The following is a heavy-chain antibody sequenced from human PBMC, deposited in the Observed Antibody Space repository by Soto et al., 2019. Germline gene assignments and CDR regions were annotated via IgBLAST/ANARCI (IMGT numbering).Heavy chain of an antibody. CDR2: IYYSGST. CDR1: GGSISSYY. CDR3: ARVLGYSYGTYFDY. V-gene: IGHV4-59*01. Sequence: LETLSLTCTVSGGSISSYYWSWIRQPPGKGLEWIGYIYYSGSTNYNPSLKSRVTISVDTSKNQFSLKLSSVTAADTAVYYCARVLGYSYGTYFDYWGQGTLVTVSS. D-gene: IGHD5-18*01. J-gene: IGHJ4*02.